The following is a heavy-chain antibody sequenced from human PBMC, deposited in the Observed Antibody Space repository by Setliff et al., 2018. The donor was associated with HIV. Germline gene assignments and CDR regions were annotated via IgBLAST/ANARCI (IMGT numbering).Heavy chain of an antibody. Sequence: GESLKISCRGSGYNFPNYWIAWVRQMPGKGLEWMGIIYPDNSDARYSPSFQGQVTISADKSINTAYLQWSSLKASDTAMYYCARLGAVPKMEAFDYWGQGTLVTVSS. D-gene: IGHD1-26*01. J-gene: IGHJ4*02. V-gene: IGHV5-51*01. CDR1: GYNFPNYW. CDR3: ARLGAVPKMEAFDY. CDR2: IYPDNSDA.